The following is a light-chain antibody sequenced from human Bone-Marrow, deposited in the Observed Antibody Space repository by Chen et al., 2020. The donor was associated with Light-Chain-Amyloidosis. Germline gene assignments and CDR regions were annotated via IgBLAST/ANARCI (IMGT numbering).Light chain of an antibody. Sequence: SYVLTQPFPVSAALGQTATIACGGNNMGSTSVTWYEQTSGPAPLLVVYDDSDRPSGITERLSGSKSGSTATLTVSRVEDGDEADYYCQVWDRSSDRPVFGGGTKLTVL. CDR2: DDS. J-gene: IGLJ3*02. CDR3: QVWDRSSDRPV. V-gene: IGLV3-21*02. CDR1: NMGSTS.